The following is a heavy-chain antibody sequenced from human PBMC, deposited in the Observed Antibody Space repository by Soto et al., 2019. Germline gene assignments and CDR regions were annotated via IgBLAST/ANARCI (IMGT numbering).Heavy chain of an antibody. V-gene: IGHV3-30*18. Sequence: QVQLVESGGGVVQPGRSLRLSCAASGFTFSSYGMHWVRQAPGKGLEWVAVISYDGSNKYYADSVKGRFTISRDNSKNTLYLQMNSLRAEDTAVYYCAKALASESGRYYYYYGMDVWGQGTTVTVSS. D-gene: IGHD3-3*01. CDR3: AKALASESGRYYYYYGMDV. J-gene: IGHJ6*02. CDR2: ISYDGSNK. CDR1: GFTFSSYG.